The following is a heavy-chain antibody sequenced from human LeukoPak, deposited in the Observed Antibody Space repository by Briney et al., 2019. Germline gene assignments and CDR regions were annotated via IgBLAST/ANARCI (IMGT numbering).Heavy chain of an antibody. V-gene: IGHV3-11*06. D-gene: IGHD2-15*01. CDR2: ISSSSSYT. CDR1: GFTFSDYY. Sequence: GGSLRLSCAASGFTFSDYYMSWIRQAPGKGLEWVSYISSSSSYTNYADSVKGRFTISRDNAKNLLYLQVNSLRAEDTAVYYCAREVVVVAEGYYFDYWGQGTLVTVSS. J-gene: IGHJ4*02. CDR3: AREVVVVAEGYYFDY.